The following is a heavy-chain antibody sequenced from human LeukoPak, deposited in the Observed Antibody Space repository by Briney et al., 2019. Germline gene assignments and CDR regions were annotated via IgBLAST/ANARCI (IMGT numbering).Heavy chain of an antibody. J-gene: IGHJ2*01. V-gene: IGHV4-39*01. CDR3: ARRIYGSSGYYLDWYFDL. CDR1: GGSISSSSYY. Sequence: SETLSLTCTVSGGSISSSSYYWGRIRQPPGKGLEWIGSIYYSGSTYYNPSLKSRVTISVDTSKNQFSLKLSSVTAADTAVYYCARRIYGSSGYYLDWYFDLWGRGTLVTVSS. D-gene: IGHD3-22*01. CDR2: IYYSGST.